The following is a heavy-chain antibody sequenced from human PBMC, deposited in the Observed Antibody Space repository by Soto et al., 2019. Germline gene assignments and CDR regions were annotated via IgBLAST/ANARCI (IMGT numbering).Heavy chain of an antibody. D-gene: IGHD2-2*01. CDR1: TFTLSTYG. CDR3: ARGAEYQVLSRDYFYGMDV. CDR2: ISYDGNNK. Sequence: QVQLVESGGGVVQPGRSQRLSCAASTFTLSTYGMHWVRQAPGKGLEWVAVISYDGNNKYYADSVKGRFTISRDNSRNTLSLQMNSLTTEDTAVYYCARGAEYQVLSRDYFYGMDVWGQGIMVTVSS. J-gene: IGHJ6*02. V-gene: IGHV3-30*03.